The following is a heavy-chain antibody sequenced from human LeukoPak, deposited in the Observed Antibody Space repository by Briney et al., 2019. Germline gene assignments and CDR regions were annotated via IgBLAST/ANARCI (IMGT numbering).Heavy chain of an antibody. CDR2: IYYSGST. Sequence: SETLSHTCTVSGGSISSGDYYWSWIRQPPGKGLEWIGYIYYSGSTYYNPSLKSRVTISVDTSKNQFSLKLSSVTAADTAVYYCAREGMVRGVDIWGQGTMVTVSS. D-gene: IGHD3-10*01. CDR3: AREGMVRGVDI. V-gene: IGHV4-30-4*01. J-gene: IGHJ3*02. CDR1: GGSISSGDYY.